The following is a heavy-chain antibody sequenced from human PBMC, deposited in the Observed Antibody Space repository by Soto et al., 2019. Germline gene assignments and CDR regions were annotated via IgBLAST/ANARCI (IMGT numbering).Heavy chain of an antibody. CDR3: ATAEVDY. CDR1: GFNFGNNW. CDR2: MNSDGRTT. J-gene: IGHJ4*02. V-gene: IGHV3-74*01. Sequence: EVQLVESGGGLVQPGGSLRLSCAASGFNFGNNWMHWVRQAPGKGLEWVSRMNSDGRTTYYADSVKGRFTVSRDNAKNTLYLQMNSLRAEDTAVYYCATAEVDYWGPGTLVTVSS.